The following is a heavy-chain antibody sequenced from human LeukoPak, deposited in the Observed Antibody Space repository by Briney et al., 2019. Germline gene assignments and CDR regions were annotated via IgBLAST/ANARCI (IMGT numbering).Heavy chain of an antibody. CDR2: ISTYNGNT. Sequence: ASVKVSCKAFGYTFTNYGISWVRQAPGQGLEWMGWISTYNGNTHYAQNFQGTFTMTTDTSTTTAYMELRSLRSDDTAVYYCARNTGNWDLDYWGQGTLVTVSS. CDR1: GYTFTNYG. V-gene: IGHV1-18*01. J-gene: IGHJ4*02. CDR3: ARNTGNWDLDY. D-gene: IGHD1-1*01.